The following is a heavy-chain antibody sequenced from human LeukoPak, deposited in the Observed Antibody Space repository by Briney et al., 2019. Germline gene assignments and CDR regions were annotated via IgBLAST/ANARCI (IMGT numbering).Heavy chain of an antibody. CDR3: AREDTMVPNWFDP. J-gene: IGHJ5*02. Sequence: GGSLRLSCAASGFTFSDYYMSWIRQAPGKGLEWVSYISSSGSTIYYADSVKGRFTISRDNAKNSLYLQMNSLRAEDTAVYYCAREDTMVPNWFDPWGQGTLVTVSS. CDR1: GFTFSDYY. V-gene: IGHV3-11*01. CDR2: ISSSGSTI. D-gene: IGHD3-10*01.